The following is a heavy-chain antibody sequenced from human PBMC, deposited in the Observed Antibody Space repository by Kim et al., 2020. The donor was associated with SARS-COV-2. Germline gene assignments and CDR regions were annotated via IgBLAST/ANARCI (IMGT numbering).Heavy chain of an antibody. J-gene: IGHJ5*02. Sequence: SETLSLTCTVSGGSISSGGYYWSWIRQHPGKGLEWIGYIYYSGSTYYNPSLKSRVTISVDTSKNQFSLKLSSVTAADTAVYYCARDLAGDSSGYGWFDPWGQGTLVTVSS. CDR1: GGSISSGGYY. CDR2: IYYSGST. V-gene: IGHV4-31*03. CDR3: ARDLAGDSSGYGWFDP. D-gene: IGHD3-22*01.